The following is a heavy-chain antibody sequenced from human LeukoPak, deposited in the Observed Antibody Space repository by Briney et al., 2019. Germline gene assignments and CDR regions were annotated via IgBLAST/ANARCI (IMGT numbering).Heavy chain of an antibody. CDR2: FNPNSGGT. CDR1: GYTFTGYY. Sequence: ASVKVSCMASGYTFTGYYMHWVSQAPGQGLEWMGRFNPNSGGTNYAQKFQGRVTMTRDTSISTAYMELSRLRSDDTAVYYCARAIPYYDFWSGSEHYYYYYGMDVWGQGTTVTVSS. J-gene: IGHJ6*02. D-gene: IGHD3-3*01. CDR3: ARAIPYYDFWSGSEHYYYYYGMDV. V-gene: IGHV1-2*06.